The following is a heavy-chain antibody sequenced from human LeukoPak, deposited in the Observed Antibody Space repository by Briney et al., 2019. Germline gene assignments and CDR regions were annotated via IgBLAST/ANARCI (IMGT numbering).Heavy chain of an antibody. V-gene: IGHV3-30*02. CDR2: IRYDRSNT. CDR1: GFNFNNYG. Sequence: GGSLRLSCAASGFNFNNYGMHWVRQAPGKGLEWVAFIRYDRSNTYYADSVKGRFTISRDNSKSTLYLQMSSLRAEDTAVYYCAKDFYQQLVQGYYSDYWGQGTLVAVSS. J-gene: IGHJ4*02. CDR3: AKDFYQQLVQGYYSDY. D-gene: IGHD6-6*01.